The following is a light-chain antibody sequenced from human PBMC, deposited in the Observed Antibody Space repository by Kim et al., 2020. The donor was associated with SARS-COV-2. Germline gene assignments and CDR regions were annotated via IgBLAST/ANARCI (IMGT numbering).Light chain of an antibody. CDR3: NSRDSSGNHLSWV. CDR2: GKN. Sequence: SSELTQDPAVSVALGQTVRITCQGDSLRSYYASWYQQKPGQDPVLVIYGKNNRPSGIPDRFSGSSSGNTASLTITGAQAEDEADYYCNSRDSSGNHLSWV. V-gene: IGLV3-19*01. CDR1: SLRSYY. J-gene: IGLJ3*02.